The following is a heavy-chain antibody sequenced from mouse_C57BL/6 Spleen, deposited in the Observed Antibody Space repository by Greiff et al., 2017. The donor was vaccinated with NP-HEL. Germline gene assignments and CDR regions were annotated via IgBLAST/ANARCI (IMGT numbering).Heavy chain of an antibody. J-gene: IGHJ2*01. V-gene: IGHV5-9*01. CDR1: GFTFSSYT. D-gene: IGHD1-1*01. CDR3: ARAPRGSSYFDY. Sequence: EVMLVESGGGLVKPGGSLKLSCAASGFTFSSYTMSWVRQTPEKRLEWVATISGGGGNTYYPDSVKGRFTISRDNAKNTLYLQVSSLRSEDTALYYCARAPRGSSYFDYWGQGTTLTVSS. CDR2: ISGGGGNT.